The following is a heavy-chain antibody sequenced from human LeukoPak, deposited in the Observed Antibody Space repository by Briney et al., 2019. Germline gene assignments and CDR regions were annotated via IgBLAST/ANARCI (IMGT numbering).Heavy chain of an antibody. CDR3: ARVYLYCSSTSCFKYYFDY. D-gene: IGHD2-2*01. CDR2: INHSGST. CDR1: GGSFSGYY. V-gene: IGHV4-34*01. J-gene: IGHJ4*02. Sequence: SETLSLTCAVYGGSFSGYYWSWFPHPPGKGLDWIGEINHSGSTNYNPSLKSRVTISVDTSKNQFSLKLNSVTAADTAVYYCARVYLYCSSTSCFKYYFDYWGQGTLVTVSS.